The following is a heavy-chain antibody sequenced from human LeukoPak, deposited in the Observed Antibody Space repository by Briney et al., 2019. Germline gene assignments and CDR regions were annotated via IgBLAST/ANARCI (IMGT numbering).Heavy chain of an antibody. CDR1: GYTFTSYY. Sequence: ASVKVSCKASGYTFTSYYMHWVRQAPGQGLGWMGIINPSGGSTSYAQKFQGRVTMTRDTSTSTVYMELSSLRSEDTAVYYCARSAEYYYDSSGYYLWFDPWGQGTLVTVSS. CDR2: INPSGGST. J-gene: IGHJ5*02. D-gene: IGHD3-22*01. CDR3: ARSAEYYYDSSGYYLWFDP. V-gene: IGHV1-46*01.